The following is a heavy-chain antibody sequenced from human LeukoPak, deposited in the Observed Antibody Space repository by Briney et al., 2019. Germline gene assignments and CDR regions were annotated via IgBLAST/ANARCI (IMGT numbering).Heavy chain of an antibody. D-gene: IGHD3-10*01. J-gene: IGHJ5*02. Sequence: ASETLSLTCTVSGGSISNYYWSWIRQPPGKGLEWIGYIYYSGSTNYNPSLKSRVTISVDTSKNQFSLKLSSVTAADTAVYYCARNRYYYGSGTYGVPNWFDPWGQGTLVTVSS. CDR3: ARNRYYYGSGTYGVPNWFDP. CDR2: IYYSGST. V-gene: IGHV4-59*08. CDR1: GGSISNYY.